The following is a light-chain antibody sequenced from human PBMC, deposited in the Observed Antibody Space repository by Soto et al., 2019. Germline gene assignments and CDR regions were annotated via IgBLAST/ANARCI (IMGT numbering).Light chain of an antibody. V-gene: IGKV3-15*01. J-gene: IGKJ1*01. CDR2: GAS. CDR3: HQYNNRPPWT. CDR1: QSVNKN. Sequence: EILMTQSPATLSVSPGESATLSCRASQSVNKNLAWYQQKPGQAPRLLIYGASTRATGIPARFSGSGSGTEFTLTISSLQSEDFAVYYCHQYNNRPPWTFGQGTKVE.